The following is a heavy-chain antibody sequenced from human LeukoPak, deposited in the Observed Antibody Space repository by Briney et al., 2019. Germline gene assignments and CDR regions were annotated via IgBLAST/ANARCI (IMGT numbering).Heavy chain of an antibody. J-gene: IGHJ6*03. CDR3: ASAVDFWRESYMAV. V-gene: IGHV4-59*01. Sequence: PSETLSLTCSVWFVSISGYYWRWIRQPPGKGRKGGVYIYYSRSTNYNPSLKSLVTIAVDTSTNQFFLKLSSVTAAATAVYYCASAVDFWRESYMAVWGKG. CDR2: IYYSRST. D-gene: IGHD3-3*01. CDR1: FVSISGYY.